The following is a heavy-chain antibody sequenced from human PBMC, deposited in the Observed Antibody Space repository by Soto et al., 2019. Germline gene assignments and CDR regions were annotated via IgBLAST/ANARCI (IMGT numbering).Heavy chain of an antibody. V-gene: IGHV3-23*01. CDR1: VYTFSSYW. CDR2: ISDNGGNT. Sequence: RGSLRLSCAASVYTFSSYWMSCVRQSPGKGLEWVSSISDNGGNTDYADSARGRFTLSRDNSKNTLYLQMNHLKAEDTAVYYCAKLYWTHRYFEAWGQGAPVNVSS. D-gene: IGHD1-1*01. J-gene: IGHJ4*02. CDR3: AKLYWTHRYFEA.